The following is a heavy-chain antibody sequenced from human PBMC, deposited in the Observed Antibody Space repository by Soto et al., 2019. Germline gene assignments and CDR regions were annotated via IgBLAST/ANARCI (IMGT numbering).Heavy chain of an antibody. D-gene: IGHD3-22*01. V-gene: IGHV1-69*06. CDR1: GGTFSNYA. Sequence: QVQVVQSGAEVKKPGSSVKVSCKTSGGTFSNYAISWLRQAPGQGLEWVGGIIPLFAKTNFAQKFQDRVTITADKSTGTVYMELSSLRSEDTAVYYCARGLPYYSNSSGSPFDYWGQGTLVTVSS. J-gene: IGHJ4*02. CDR2: IIPLFAKT. CDR3: ARGLPYYSNSSGSPFDY.